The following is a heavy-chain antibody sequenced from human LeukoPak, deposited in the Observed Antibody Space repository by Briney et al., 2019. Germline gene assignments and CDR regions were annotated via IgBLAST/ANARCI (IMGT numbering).Heavy chain of an antibody. V-gene: IGHV1-3*01. CDR1: GYTFTGYY. CDR2: INAGNGNT. Sequence: ASVKVSCKASGYTFTGYYMHWVRQAPGQRLEWMGWINAGNGNTKYSQKFQGRVTITRDTSASTAYMELSSLRSEDTAVYYCARAPYSSGWYQDKDWGQGTLVTVSS. D-gene: IGHD6-19*01. CDR3: ARAPYSSGWYQDKD. J-gene: IGHJ4*02.